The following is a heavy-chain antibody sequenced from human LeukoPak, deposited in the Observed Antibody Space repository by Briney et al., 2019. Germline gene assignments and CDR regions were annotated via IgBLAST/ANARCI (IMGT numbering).Heavy chain of an antibody. CDR2: ISGSGGST. D-gene: IGHD6-13*01. J-gene: IGHJ4*02. Sequence: GGSLRLSCAASGFTFSSYAMSWVRQAPGKGLEWVSAISGSGGSTYYADSVKGRLTISRDNSKNTLYLQMNSLRAEDTVVYYCTKGYSSSWYVRYYDYWGQGTLVTVSS. CDR3: TKGYSSSWYVRYYDY. CDR1: GFTFSSYA. V-gene: IGHV3-23*01.